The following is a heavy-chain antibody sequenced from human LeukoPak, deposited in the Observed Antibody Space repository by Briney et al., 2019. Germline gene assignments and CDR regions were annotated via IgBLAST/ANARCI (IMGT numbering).Heavy chain of an antibody. D-gene: IGHD4-23*01. CDR3: ARAPLYGGHADWFDP. J-gene: IGHJ5*02. CDR2: IHYSGST. CDR1: GGSISSGGYY. V-gene: IGHV4-31*03. Sequence: PSETLSLTCTVSGGSISSGGYYWSWIRQHPEKGLEWIGYIHYSGSTYFNPSLKSRVIMSVDTSKNQFSLKLSSVTAADTAVYYCARAPLYGGHADWFDPWGQGTLVTVSP.